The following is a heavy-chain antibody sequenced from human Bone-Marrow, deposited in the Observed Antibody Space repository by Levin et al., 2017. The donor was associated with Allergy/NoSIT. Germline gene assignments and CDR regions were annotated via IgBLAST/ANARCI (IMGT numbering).Heavy chain of an antibody. V-gene: IGHV3-23*01. CDR2: ISGSGGST. D-gene: IGHD3-22*01. CDR1: GFTFSSYA. Sequence: LSGGSLRLSCAASGFTFSSYAMSWVRQAPGKGLEWVSAISGSGGSTYYADSVKGRFTISRDNSKNTLYLQMNSLRAEDTAVYYCANLLQYDSSGYNPYDYWGQGTLVTVSS. CDR3: ANLLQYDSSGYNPYDY. J-gene: IGHJ4*02.